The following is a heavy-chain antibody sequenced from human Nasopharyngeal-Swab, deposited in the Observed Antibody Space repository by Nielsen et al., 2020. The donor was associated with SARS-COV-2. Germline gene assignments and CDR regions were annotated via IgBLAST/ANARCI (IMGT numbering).Heavy chain of an antibody. CDR3: ANLLSGWYEGNAFDI. J-gene: IGHJ3*02. Sequence: SLKISCSASGFTFSIHWMTWVRQAPGKGLEWVSGISWNSGSIGYADSVKGRFTISRDNAKNSLYLQMNSLRAEDTALYYCANLLSGWYEGNAFDIWGQGTMVTVSS. CDR2: ISWNSGSI. CDR1: GFTFSIHW. V-gene: IGHV3-9*01. D-gene: IGHD6-19*01.